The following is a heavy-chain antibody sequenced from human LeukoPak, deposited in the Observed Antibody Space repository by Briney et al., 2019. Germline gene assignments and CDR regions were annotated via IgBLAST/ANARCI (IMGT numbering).Heavy chain of an antibody. CDR2: ISGDGGDT. J-gene: IGHJ4*02. V-gene: IGHV3-43*02. CDR1: GFTFDDYA. CDR3: AKDISDFWSGYYLCES. Sequence: GGSLRLSCAASGFTFDDYAMHWVRQAPGKGLEWVSLISGDGGDTYYADSVRGRFNISRDNSKNSLYLQMKSLRTEDTALYYCAKDISDFWSGYYLCESWGKGTLVTVSS. D-gene: IGHD3-3*01.